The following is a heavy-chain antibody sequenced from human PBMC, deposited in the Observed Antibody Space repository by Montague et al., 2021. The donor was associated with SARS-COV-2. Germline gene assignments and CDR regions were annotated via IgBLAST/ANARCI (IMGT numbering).Heavy chain of an antibody. Sequence: SETLSLTCSVSGDSINNSRYYWGWIRQPPGKGLEWIGTIYYSGSAYYNPSLKSRVTISVDTSNDQFSLKMNAVTATDTAVYYCARLESQRGVIIRGACHTGGQGTKVTVSS. J-gene: IGHJ3*02. CDR3: ARLESQRGVIIRGACHT. CDR1: GDSINNSRYY. D-gene: IGHD3-10*01. V-gene: IGHV4-39*01. CDR2: IYYSGSA.